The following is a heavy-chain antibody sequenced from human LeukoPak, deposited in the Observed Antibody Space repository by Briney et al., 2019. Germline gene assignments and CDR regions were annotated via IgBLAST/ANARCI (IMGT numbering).Heavy chain of an antibody. J-gene: IGHJ4*02. D-gene: IGHD4-17*01. CDR3: ARDYGDYGGLGY. V-gene: IGHV3-21*01. CDR2: ISSSSSYI. Sequence: GGSLRLSCAASGFTFSSYGMHWVRQAPGKGLEWVSSISSSSSYIYYADSVKGRFTISRDNAKNSLYLQMNSLRAEDTAVYYCARDYGDYGGLGYWGQGTLVTVSS. CDR1: GFTFSSYG.